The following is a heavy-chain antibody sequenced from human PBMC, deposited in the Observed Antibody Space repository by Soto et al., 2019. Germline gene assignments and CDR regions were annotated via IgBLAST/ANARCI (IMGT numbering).Heavy chain of an antibody. CDR3: ARDEHVLRYFGGMGSVDY. J-gene: IGHJ4*02. CDR1: GFTFSDYY. D-gene: IGHD3-9*01. Sequence: QVQLVESGGGLVKPGGSLRLSCAASGFTFSDYYMSWIRQAPGKGLEWVSYISSSSSYTNYADSVKGRFTISRDNAKNSXXLQMNSLRAEDTAVYYCARDEHVLRYFGGMGSVDYWGQGTLVTVSS. V-gene: IGHV3-11*05. CDR2: ISSSSSYT.